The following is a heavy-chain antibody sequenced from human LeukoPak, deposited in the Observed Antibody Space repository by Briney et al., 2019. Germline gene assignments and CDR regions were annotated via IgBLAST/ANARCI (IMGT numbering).Heavy chain of an antibody. CDR3: ARDRHWTNDWVFDY. CDR1: GGSIGTYY. V-gene: IGHV4-59*01. J-gene: IGHJ4*02. CDR2: IYYNGHT. D-gene: IGHD1/OR15-1a*01. Sequence: SETLSLTCTVSGGSIGTYYWSWIRQPPGKGLEWIGYIYYNGHTDYNPSLRSRVTISVYTSKNQFSLKLSSVTAADTAVYYCARDRHWTNDWVFDYWGQGTLVTVSS.